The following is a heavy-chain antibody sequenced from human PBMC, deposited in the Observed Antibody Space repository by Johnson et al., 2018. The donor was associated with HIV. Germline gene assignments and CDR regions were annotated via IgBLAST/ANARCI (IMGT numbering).Heavy chain of an antibody. CDR2: ISGNGGST. D-gene: IGHD3-10*01. V-gene: IGHV3-64*01. Sequence: VQLVESGGGLVQPGGSLRVSCAASGFTFSNYAIHWVRQAPGKGLEYVSAISGNGGSTYYANSVKGRFTISRDNSKNTLYLQMNSLRAEDTAVYYCAKSPMVRGSEGAFDIWGQGTMVTVSS. CDR1: GFTFSNYA. J-gene: IGHJ3*02. CDR3: AKSPMVRGSEGAFDI.